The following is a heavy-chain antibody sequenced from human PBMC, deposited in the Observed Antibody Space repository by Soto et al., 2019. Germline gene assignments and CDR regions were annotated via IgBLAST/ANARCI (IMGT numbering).Heavy chain of an antibody. CDR3: AREARNGGYEIDC. Sequence: QLQLQESGPGLVKPSETLSLTCTVSGSSISRSNYYWGWIRQPPGKGLEWIGNIYYTGSTYYDPSLKSRVTISVDTSNNQFSLKLTSVTAADTAVYYCAREARNGGYEIDCWGQGTLVTVSS. J-gene: IGHJ4*02. V-gene: IGHV4-39*01. CDR1: GSSISRSNYY. CDR2: IYYTGST. D-gene: IGHD5-12*01.